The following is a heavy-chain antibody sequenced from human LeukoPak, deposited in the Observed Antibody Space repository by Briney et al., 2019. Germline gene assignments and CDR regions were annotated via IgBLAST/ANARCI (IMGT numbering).Heavy chain of an antibody. Sequence: GGSLRLSCAASGFTFSNYGIHWVRQAPGKGLEWVSSISSSSSYIYYADSVKGRFTISRDNAKNSLYLQMNSLRAEDTAVCYCARDVSLVVPAARGYYFDYWGQGTLVTVSS. CDR2: ISSSSSYI. V-gene: IGHV3-21*01. D-gene: IGHD2-2*01. CDR3: ARDVSLVVPAARGYYFDY. CDR1: GFTFSNYG. J-gene: IGHJ4*02.